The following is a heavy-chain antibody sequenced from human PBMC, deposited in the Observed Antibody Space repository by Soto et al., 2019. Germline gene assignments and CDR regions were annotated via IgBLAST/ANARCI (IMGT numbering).Heavy chain of an antibody. D-gene: IGHD6-13*01. J-gene: IGHJ6*02. V-gene: IGHV1-2*04. Sequence: ASVKVSCKASEYTFTAYYMNWVRQAPAQGPEWMGCINPNSCGTNYAQKFQGWVTMTRDTSISTAYMELSRLRSDDTAVYYCARGIAAAAARGMDVWGQGTMVTVSS. CDR1: EYTFTAYY. CDR2: INPNSCGT. CDR3: ARGIAAAAARGMDV.